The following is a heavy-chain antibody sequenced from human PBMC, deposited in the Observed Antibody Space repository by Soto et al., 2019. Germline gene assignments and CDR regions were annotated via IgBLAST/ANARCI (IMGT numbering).Heavy chain of an antibody. CDR3: ASEWGGYYDSGSSSSCDC. Sequence: QVQLVQSGAEVKKPGSSVKVSCKASGGTFSSYAISWVRQAPGQGLEWMGGIIPIFGTANYAQKFQARVTITTDESTSRAYMELNRLRSEDTAVYYCASEWGGYYDSGSSSSCDCWGQGSLVTVAS. J-gene: IGHJ4*02. V-gene: IGHV1-69*01. CDR2: IIPIFGTA. D-gene: IGHD3-10*01. CDR1: GGTFSSYA.